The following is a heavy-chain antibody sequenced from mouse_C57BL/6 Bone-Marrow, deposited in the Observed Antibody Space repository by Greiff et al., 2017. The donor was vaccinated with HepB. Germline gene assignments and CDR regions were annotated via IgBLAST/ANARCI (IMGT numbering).Heavy chain of an antibody. J-gene: IGHJ4*01. V-gene: IGHV1-26*01. CDR3: ARRSPTGTRAMDY. Sequence: VQLQQSGPELVKPGASVKISCKASGYTFTDYYMNWVKQSHGKSLEWIGDINPNNGGTSYNQKFKGKATLTVDKSSSTAYMELRSLTSEDSAVYYGARRSPTGTRAMDYWGQGTSVTVSS. CDR2: INPNNGGT. D-gene: IGHD4-1*02. CDR1: GYTFTDYY.